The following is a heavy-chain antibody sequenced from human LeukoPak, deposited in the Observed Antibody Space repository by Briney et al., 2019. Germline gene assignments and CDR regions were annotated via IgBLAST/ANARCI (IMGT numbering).Heavy chain of an antibody. V-gene: IGHV3-23*01. CDR2: ISGSGYNT. Sequence: PGGTLRLSCVASGFTFTNHGMTWFRQAPGKGLEWVSTISGSGYNTYYADSVKGRFTISRDSSKNTLYLQMNSLRAEDTAVYYCASEGGRGSYFDYWGQGTLVTVSS. CDR3: ASEGGRGSYFDY. J-gene: IGHJ4*02. CDR1: GFTFTNHG. D-gene: IGHD3-16*01.